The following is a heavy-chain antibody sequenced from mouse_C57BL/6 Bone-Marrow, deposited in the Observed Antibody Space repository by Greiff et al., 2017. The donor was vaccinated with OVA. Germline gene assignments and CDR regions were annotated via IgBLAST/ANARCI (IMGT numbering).Heavy chain of an antibody. CDR3: ARQGTTVVARNWYFDV. CDR1: GYTFTSYW. D-gene: IGHD1-1*01. V-gene: IGHV1-50*01. CDR2: IDPSDSYT. J-gene: IGHJ1*03. Sequence: QVQLQQPGAELVKPGASVKLSCKASGYTFTSYWMQWVKQRPGQGLEWIGEIDPSDSYTNYNQKFKGKATLTVDTSSSTAYMQLSSLTSEDSAVYYCARQGTTVVARNWYFDVWGTGTTVTVSS.